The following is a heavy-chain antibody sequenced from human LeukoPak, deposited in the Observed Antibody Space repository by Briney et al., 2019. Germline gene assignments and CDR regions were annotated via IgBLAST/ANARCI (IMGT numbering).Heavy chain of an antibody. Sequence: GGSLRLSCAAAGFTFSNDWMHWVRQAPGKGLEWVSRTKSDGSGTNYADSVKGRFTISRDNAQNTPYLQMNNLGVDDTAVYYCARALVTRLGAFDIWGQGTMVIVFS. CDR1: GFTFSNDW. CDR3: ARALVTRLGAFDI. D-gene: IGHD1-26*01. CDR2: TKSDGSGT. V-gene: IGHV3-74*01. J-gene: IGHJ3*02.